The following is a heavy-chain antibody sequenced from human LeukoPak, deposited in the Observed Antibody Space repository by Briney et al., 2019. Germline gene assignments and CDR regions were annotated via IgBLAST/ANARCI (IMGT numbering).Heavy chain of an antibody. CDR3: ATTIVGAMDY. J-gene: IGHJ4*02. Sequence: SETLSLTCAVSGYSISSGYYWGWIRQPPGKGLEWIGSIYHSGSTYYNPSLKSRVTISVDTSKNQFSPKLSSVTAADTAVYYCATTIVGAMDYWGQGTLVTVSS. D-gene: IGHD1-26*01. CDR1: GYSISSGYY. CDR2: IYHSGST. V-gene: IGHV4-38-2*01.